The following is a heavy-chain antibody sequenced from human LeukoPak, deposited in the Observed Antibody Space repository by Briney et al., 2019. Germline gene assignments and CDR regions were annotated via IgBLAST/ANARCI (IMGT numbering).Heavy chain of an antibody. Sequence: GGSLRLSCAASAFTFSSYWMHWVRRGPGKGLVWVSQINTDGSSTNYADSVKGRSTISRDNAKNTLYLQMSSLRAEDTAVYYCARGLQGIDYWGQGTLATVSS. V-gene: IGHV3-74*01. J-gene: IGHJ4*02. CDR3: ARGLQGIDY. D-gene: IGHD4-11*01. CDR2: INTDGSST. CDR1: AFTFSSYW.